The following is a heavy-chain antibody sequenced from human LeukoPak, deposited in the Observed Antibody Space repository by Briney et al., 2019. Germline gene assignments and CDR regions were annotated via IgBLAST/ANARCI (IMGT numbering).Heavy chain of an antibody. V-gene: IGHV3-30*03. CDR1: GFTFSGYW. CDR3: AILSGKGRDGLPQYDAFDI. Sequence: TGGSLRLSCAASGFTFSGYWMSWVRQAPGKGLEWVAVISYDGSNKYYADSVKGRFTISRDNSKNTLYLQMNSLRAEDTAVYYCAILSGKGRDGLPQYDAFDIWGQGTMVTVSS. D-gene: IGHD5-24*01. J-gene: IGHJ3*02. CDR2: ISYDGSNK.